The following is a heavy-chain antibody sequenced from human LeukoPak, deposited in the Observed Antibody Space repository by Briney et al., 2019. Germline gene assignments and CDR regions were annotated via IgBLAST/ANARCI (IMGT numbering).Heavy chain of an antibody. CDR3: ASGIAAAGPLDY. J-gene: IGHJ4*02. D-gene: IGHD6-13*01. CDR1: GGSISSYY. CDR2: IYYSGST. Sequence: SETLSLTCTVSGGSISSYYWSWIRQPPVKGLEWIGYIYYSGSTNYNPSLKSRVTISVDTSKNQFSLKLSSVTAADTAVYYCASGIAAAGPLDYWGQGTLVTVSS. V-gene: IGHV4-59*01.